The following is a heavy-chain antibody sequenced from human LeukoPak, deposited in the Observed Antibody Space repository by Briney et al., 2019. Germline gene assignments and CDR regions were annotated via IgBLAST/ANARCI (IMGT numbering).Heavy chain of an antibody. D-gene: IGHD3-16*01. CDR3: TKEITFGGIILGTLDH. CDR2: ISDSGYTT. J-gene: IGHJ4*02. Sequence: GGSLRLSCAASGFNFRIHDMSWVRQAPGKGLEWVSVISDSGYTTYYADSVKGRFAISRDNSKNTLYLRMNSPRAEDTAKYYCTKEITFGGIILGTLDHWGQGSLVTVAS. V-gene: IGHV3-23*01. CDR1: GFNFRIHD.